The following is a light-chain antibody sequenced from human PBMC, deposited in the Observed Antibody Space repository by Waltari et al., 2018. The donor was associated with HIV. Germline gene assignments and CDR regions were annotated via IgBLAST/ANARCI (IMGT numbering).Light chain of an antibody. J-gene: IGKJ4*02. CDR2: AAS. CDR3: QESYLIPLT. CDR1: QSISSY. Sequence: IHMTQSPASLSASVRDRVTIPCRSDQSISSYLNWYQQKPGKAPKLLIYAASSLQSGVPYRFSGSGSGTDFTLKISSLQAEDFAIYYCQESYLIPLTFGGGTKVEIK. V-gene: IGKV1-39*01.